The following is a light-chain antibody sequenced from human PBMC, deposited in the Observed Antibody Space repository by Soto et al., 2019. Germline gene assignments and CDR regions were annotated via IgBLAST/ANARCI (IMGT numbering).Light chain of an antibody. J-gene: IGKJ2*01. CDR2: GAS. V-gene: IGKV3-20*01. CDR3: QQYGSSPQT. CDR1: QSVSRTY. Sequence: EIVLTQSPGTLSLSPGERATLSCRASQSVSRTYMAWYQQKPGHAPRLLIYGASNRATGTPDRFSGSGSGTGSTLTIGGLEPEDFAVYYCQQYGSSPQTFGQGTRLEIK.